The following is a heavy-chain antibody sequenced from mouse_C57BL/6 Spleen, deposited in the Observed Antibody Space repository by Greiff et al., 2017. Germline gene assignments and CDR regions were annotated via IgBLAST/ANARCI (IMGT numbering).Heavy chain of an antibody. J-gene: IGHJ2*01. CDR1: GFTFSDYG. V-gene: IGHV5-17*01. CDR3: ARSHYDYCDY. CDR2: ISSGSSTI. Sequence: EVQVVESGGGLVKPGGSLKLSCAASGFTFSDYGMHWVRQAPEKGLEWVAYISSGSSTIYYADTVKGRFTISRDNAKITLFLQMTSLRSEDTAMYYCARSHYDYCDYWGQGTTLTVSS. D-gene: IGHD1-2*01.